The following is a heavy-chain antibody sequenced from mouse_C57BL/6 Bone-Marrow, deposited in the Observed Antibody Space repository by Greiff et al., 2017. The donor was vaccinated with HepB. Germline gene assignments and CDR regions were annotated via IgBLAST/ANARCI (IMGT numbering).Heavy chain of an antibody. Sequence: QVQLKQPGAELVKPGASVKLSCKASGYTFTSYWMHWVKQRPGQGLEWIGMIHPNSGSTNYNEKFKSKATLTVDKSSSTAYMQLSSLTSEDSAVYYCALKGGIVTEIYYAMDYWGQGTSVTVSS. D-gene: IGHD2-5*01. CDR3: ALKGGIVTEIYYAMDY. CDR2: IHPNSGST. V-gene: IGHV1-64*01. CDR1: GYTFTSYW. J-gene: IGHJ4*01.